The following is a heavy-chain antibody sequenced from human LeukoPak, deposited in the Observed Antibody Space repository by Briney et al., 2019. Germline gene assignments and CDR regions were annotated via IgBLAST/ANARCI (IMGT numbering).Heavy chain of an antibody. D-gene: IGHD3-3*01. V-gene: IGHV3-30*02. Sequence: PGGSLRLSCAASGFTFSSYWMHWVRQAPGKGLVWVAFIRYDGSNKYYADSVKGRFTISRDNSKNTLYLQMNSLRAEDTAVYYCAKSPHYDFWRGYYFDYWGQGTLVTISS. J-gene: IGHJ4*02. CDR3: AKSPHYDFWRGYYFDY. CDR2: IRYDGSNK. CDR1: GFTFSSYW.